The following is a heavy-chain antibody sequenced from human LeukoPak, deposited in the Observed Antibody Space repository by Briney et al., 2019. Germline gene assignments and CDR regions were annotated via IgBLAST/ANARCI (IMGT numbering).Heavy chain of an antibody. CDR1: GGTFRGYY. CDR2: INHSGST. Sequence: SETLSLTCVVYGGTFRGYYWNWIRQSPGKGLEWIGEINHSGSTTYNPAFKSRVTISVDTSRRQFSLKFNSLAAADTALYFCARSLLWPTGAFDIWGQGTMATVSS. V-gene: IGHV4-34*01. J-gene: IGHJ3*02. CDR3: ARSLLWPTGAFDI. D-gene: IGHD2/OR15-2a*01.